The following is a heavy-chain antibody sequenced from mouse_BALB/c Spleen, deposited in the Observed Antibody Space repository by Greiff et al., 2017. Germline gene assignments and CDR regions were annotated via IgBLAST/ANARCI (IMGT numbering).Heavy chain of an antibody. CDR1: GFSLTSYG. Sequence: QVQLQQSGPGLVAPSQSLSITCTVSGFSLTSYGVHWVRQPPGKGLEWLGVIWAGGSTNYNSALMSRLSISKDNSKSQVFLKMNSLQTDDTAMYYCARDSPSYGRYFDVWGAGTTVTVSS. V-gene: IGHV2-9*02. D-gene: IGHD1-1*02. CDR2: IWAGGST. J-gene: IGHJ1*01. CDR3: ARDSPSYGRYFDV.